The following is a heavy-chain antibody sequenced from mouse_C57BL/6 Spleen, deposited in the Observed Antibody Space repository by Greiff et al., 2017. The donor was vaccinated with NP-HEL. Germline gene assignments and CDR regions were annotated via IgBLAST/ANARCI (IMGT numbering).Heavy chain of an antibody. D-gene: IGHD2-4*01. CDR2: IWGDGGT. V-gene: IGHV2-3*01. J-gene: IGHJ3*01. CDR3: TKVGEDDDGGFDD. Sequence: QVQLKESGPGLVAPSQCLSLSCTVSGFSFTSYGVSWVRQPPGKGLEWLGVIWGDGGTNYHSAPISRLSISKDNSRSQVYLKLSSLQTDDTATYYCTKVGEDDDGGFDDWGQGTLVTVSA. CDR1: GFSFTSYG.